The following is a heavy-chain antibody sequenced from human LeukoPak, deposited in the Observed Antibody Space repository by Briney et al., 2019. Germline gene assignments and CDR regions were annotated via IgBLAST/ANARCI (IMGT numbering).Heavy chain of an antibody. V-gene: IGHV1-46*01. CDR2: INPSGDNT. CDR1: GYTFTAYY. CDR3: ARDNSQGDSAWWFDP. Sequence: ASVKVSCKASGYTFTAYYVHWVRQAPGQGLEWMGIINPSGDNTWYAQKFQGRVTMTRDMATSTDYMEVSSLKSEDTAVYYCARDNSQGDSAWWFDPWGQGTLVTVSS. D-gene: IGHD1-26*01. J-gene: IGHJ5*02.